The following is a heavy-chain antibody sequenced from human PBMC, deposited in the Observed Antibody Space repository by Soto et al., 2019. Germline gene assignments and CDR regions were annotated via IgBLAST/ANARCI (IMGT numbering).Heavy chain of an antibody. J-gene: IGHJ6*02. CDR3: AREDRDRETGLVPAAIDGMDV. CDR1: GYTFYSHS. D-gene: IGHD2-2*01. CDR2: ISSDNGNT. Sequence: ASVKVSCKASGYTFYSHSISWVRQAPGQGLEWMGRISSDNGNTRYAQKFQGRVTITADESTSTAYMELSSLRSDDTAVYYCAREDRDRETGLVPAAIDGMDVWGQGTTVTVSS. V-gene: IGHV1-18*01.